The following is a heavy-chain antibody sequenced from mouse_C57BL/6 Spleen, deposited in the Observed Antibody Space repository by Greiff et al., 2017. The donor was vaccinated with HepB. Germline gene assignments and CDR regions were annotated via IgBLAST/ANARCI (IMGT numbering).Heavy chain of an antibody. CDR3: TRWGKFVTTVVAYYFDY. V-gene: IGHV1-15*01. Sequence: QVQLQQSGAELVRPGASVTLSCKASGYTFTDYEMHWVKQTPVHGLEWIGAIDPETGGTAYNQKFKGKAILTADKSSSTAYMELRSLTSEDSAVYYCTRWGKFVTTVVAYYFDYWGQGTTLTVSS. CDR2: IDPETGGT. D-gene: IGHD1-1*01. CDR1: GYTFTDYE. J-gene: IGHJ2*01.